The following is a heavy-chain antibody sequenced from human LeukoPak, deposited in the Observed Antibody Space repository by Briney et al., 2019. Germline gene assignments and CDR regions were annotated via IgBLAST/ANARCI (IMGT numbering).Heavy chain of an antibody. CDR2: ISAGSTYM. D-gene: IGHD2-2*01. CDR1: GFTFTSYA. V-gene: IGHV3-21*06. Sequence: PGRSLRLSCTASGFTFTSYAMHWVRQAPGKGLEWVSAISAGSTYMYYADSVKGRFTISRDNAKNSLYLQMDNLRADDTAVYYCARAGLYSTSGLEYWGQGTLVTVSS. J-gene: IGHJ4*02. CDR3: ARAGLYSTSGLEY.